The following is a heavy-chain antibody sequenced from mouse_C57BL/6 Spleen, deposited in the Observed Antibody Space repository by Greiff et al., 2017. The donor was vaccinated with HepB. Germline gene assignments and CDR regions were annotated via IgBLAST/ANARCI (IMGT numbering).Heavy chain of an antibody. CDR2: ISSGSSTI. CDR1: GFTFSDYG. D-gene: IGHD1-1*01. J-gene: IGHJ2*01. CDR3: ARDYYGSSHYFDY. Sequence: EVKLMESGGGLVKPGGSLKLSCAASGFTFSDYGMHWVRQAPEKGLEWVAYISSGSSTIYYADTVKGRFTISRDNAKNTLFLQMPSLRSEDTAMYYCARDYYGSSHYFDYWGQGTTLTVSS. V-gene: IGHV5-17*01.